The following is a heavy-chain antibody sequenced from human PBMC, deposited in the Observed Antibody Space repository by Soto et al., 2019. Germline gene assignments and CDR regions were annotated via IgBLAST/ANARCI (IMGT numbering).Heavy chain of an antibody. V-gene: IGHV1-69*01. CDR3: ARVSDYYDSSGYYYYDY. Sequence: QVQLVQSGAEVKKPGSSVKVSCKASGGTFSSYAISWVRQAPGQGLERMGGIIPIFGTANYAQKFQGRVTITADESTSTAYMELSSLRSEDTAVYYCARVSDYYDSSGYYYYDYWGQGTLVTVSS. D-gene: IGHD3-22*01. CDR1: GGTFSSYA. J-gene: IGHJ4*02. CDR2: IIPIFGTA.